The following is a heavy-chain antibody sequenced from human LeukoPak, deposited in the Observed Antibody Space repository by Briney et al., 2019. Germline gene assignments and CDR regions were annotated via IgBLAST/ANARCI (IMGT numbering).Heavy chain of an antibody. CDR1: GGSISNGSHY. J-gene: IGHJ4*02. Sequence: SQTLSLTCTVSGGSISNGSHYWSWIRQPAGKGLEWLGRVFRNGGTNYNLSLRSRLTISVDTSKNQLSLQLSSVTAADTAVYYCARAPLYCTNTSCSNAVFDYWGQGTLVTVSS. CDR2: VFRNGGT. D-gene: IGHD2-2*01. V-gene: IGHV4-61*02. CDR3: ARAPLYCTNTSCSNAVFDY.